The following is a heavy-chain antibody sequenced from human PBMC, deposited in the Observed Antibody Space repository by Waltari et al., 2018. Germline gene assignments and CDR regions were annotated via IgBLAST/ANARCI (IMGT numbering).Heavy chain of an antibody. CDR2: IYYSGST. J-gene: IGHJ6*03. CDR1: GGPISSGDYY. D-gene: IGHD4-17*01. Sequence: QVQLQESGPGLVQPSQTLSLICTVSGGPISSGDYYWSWIRQPPGKGLEWIGYIYYSGSTYYNPSLKSRVTISVDTSKNQFSLKLSSVTAADTAVYYCARAVTTFYYYYMDVWGKGTTVTVSS. V-gene: IGHV4-30-4*08. CDR3: ARAVTTFYYYYMDV.